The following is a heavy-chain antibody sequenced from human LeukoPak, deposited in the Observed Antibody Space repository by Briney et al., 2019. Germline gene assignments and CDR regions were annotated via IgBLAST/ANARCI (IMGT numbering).Heavy chain of an antibody. Sequence: ASVKVSCKASGGTSSSYAISWVRQAPGQGLEWMGRIIPIFGTANYAQKFQGRVTITTDESTSTAYMELSSLRSEDTAVYYCASQAGYSYGYHFDYWGQGTLVTVSS. CDR1: GGTSSSYA. V-gene: IGHV1-69*05. D-gene: IGHD5-18*01. J-gene: IGHJ4*02. CDR3: ASQAGYSYGYHFDY. CDR2: IIPIFGTA.